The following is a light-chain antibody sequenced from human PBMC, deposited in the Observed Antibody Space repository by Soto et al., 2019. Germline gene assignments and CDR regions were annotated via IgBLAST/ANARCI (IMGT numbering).Light chain of an antibody. J-gene: IGKJ2*02. CDR1: QSVSSN. CDR3: QEYTNWRT. CDR2: GAS. V-gene: IGKV3-15*01. Sequence: IVMTQYPATLSVSPGEKATRSCSASQSVSSNLAWYQQKPGQAPRLLIYGASTRATGIPTRFSGSGSGTEFALTISGLESEDFAVYYCQEYTNWRTFGQGTKLEIK.